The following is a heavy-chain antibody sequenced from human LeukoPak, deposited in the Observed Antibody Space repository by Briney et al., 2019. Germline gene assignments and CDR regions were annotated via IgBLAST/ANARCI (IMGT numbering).Heavy chain of an antibody. D-gene: IGHD3-16*01. Sequence: SEALSLTCTVSGGSIRSYYCSWIRHPPGKGLEWVGYVYYSGSTSYNPSLKSRVTISVDASKNQFSLKLSSVTAADTAVYYCARHFTGPGTYTPYFGMDVWGQGTTVTVSS. CDR1: GGSIRSYY. J-gene: IGHJ6*02. CDR2: VYYSGST. V-gene: IGHV4-59*08. CDR3: ARHFTGPGTYTPYFGMDV.